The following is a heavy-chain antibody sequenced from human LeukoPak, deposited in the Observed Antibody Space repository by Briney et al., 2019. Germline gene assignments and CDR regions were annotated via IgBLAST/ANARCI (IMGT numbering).Heavy chain of an antibody. D-gene: IGHD2-15*01. V-gene: IGHV4-4*07. J-gene: IGHJ5*02. CDR3: ARDIDPLLGYCSSASCSGPEQSTLPNNWFDP. Sequence: SETLSLTCLVSGGSISSYFWSWIRQPAGKGLEGIGRVYTSGSTNYNPSLRSRVTMSVDTSKNQLSLALRSVTAADAAVYYCARDIDPLLGYCSSASCSGPEQSTLPNNWFDPWGQGTLVTVSS. CDR2: VYTSGST. CDR1: GGSISSYF.